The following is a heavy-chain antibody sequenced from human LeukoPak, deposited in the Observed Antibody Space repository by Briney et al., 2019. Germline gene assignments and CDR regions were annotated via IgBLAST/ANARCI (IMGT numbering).Heavy chain of an antibody. D-gene: IGHD3-9*01. CDR3: AKVPGLQYSDWLSGAFDI. CDR2: ISFDGSER. J-gene: IGHJ3*02. V-gene: IGHV3-30*18. Sequence: GGSLRLSCAASGFTFSSYGMHWVREPPGKGLECIAAISFDGSERYYAESVRGRFTFSRDNSKNTLYLQMNSLRAEDSAVYYCAKVPGLQYSDWLSGAFDIWGQGTTVTVSS. CDR1: GFTFSSYG.